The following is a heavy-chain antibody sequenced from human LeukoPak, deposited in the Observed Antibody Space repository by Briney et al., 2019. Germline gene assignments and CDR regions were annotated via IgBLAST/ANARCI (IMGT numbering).Heavy chain of an antibody. D-gene: IGHD6-6*01. CDR3: ARGVKIEYSSSSRNWYFDR. CDR1: GCSFSSYY. Sequence: SETLSLTCTVSGCSFSSYYLSWIWQPPGKGLEWIGYINYSGSTTYYPPLKSRVDTSKNQFSLKLSSVTATDTAVYYCARGVKIEYSSSSRNWYFDRWGRGTLVTVSS. CDR2: INYSGST. J-gene: IGHJ2*01. V-gene: IGHV4-59*08.